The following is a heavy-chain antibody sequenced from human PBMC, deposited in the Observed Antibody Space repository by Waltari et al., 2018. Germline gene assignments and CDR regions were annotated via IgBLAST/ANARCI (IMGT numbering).Heavy chain of an antibody. CDR1: GFTFSSYA. D-gene: IGHD3-22*01. Sequence: EVQLLESGGGLVQPGGSLRLSCAASGFTFSSYAMSWVRQAQGKGLEWVSAISGSGGSTYYADSVKGRFTISRDNSKNTLYLQMNSLRAEDTAVYYCAKDLRDSSGYYHDAFDIWGQGTMVTVSS. CDR2: ISGSGGST. V-gene: IGHV3-23*01. J-gene: IGHJ3*02. CDR3: AKDLRDSSGYYHDAFDI.